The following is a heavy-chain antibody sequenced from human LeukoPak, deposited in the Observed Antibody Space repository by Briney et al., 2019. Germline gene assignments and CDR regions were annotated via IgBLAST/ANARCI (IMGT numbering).Heavy chain of an antibody. Sequence: ASVKVSCKASGYTFTSYDINWVRQATGQGLEWMGWINPNSGNTGYAQKFQGRVTMTRNTSISTAYMELSSLRSEDTAVYYCATAPTYYYDIPRYFDYWGQGTLVTVSS. V-gene: IGHV1-8*01. CDR2: INPNSGNT. D-gene: IGHD3-22*01. CDR1: GYTFTSYD. CDR3: ATAPTYYYDIPRYFDY. J-gene: IGHJ4*02.